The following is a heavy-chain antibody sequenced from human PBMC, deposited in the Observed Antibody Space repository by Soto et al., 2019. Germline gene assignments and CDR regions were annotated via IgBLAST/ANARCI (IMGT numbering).Heavy chain of an antibody. CDR1: GDTFIGYS. J-gene: IGHJ6*02. CDR3: VIDRLIVAVSVGRMDV. D-gene: IGHD6-19*01. CDR2: VIPTQRTT. V-gene: IGHV1-69*01. Sequence: QVQLVQSGAEVKKPGTSVRVSCKASGDTFIGYSISWVRQAPGQGLEWMGWVIPTQRTTKYAQRFQGRVTMSVDQFASTTYMELSSLRPEDTALYYCVIDRLIVAVSVGRMDVWGQGNTVTVSS.